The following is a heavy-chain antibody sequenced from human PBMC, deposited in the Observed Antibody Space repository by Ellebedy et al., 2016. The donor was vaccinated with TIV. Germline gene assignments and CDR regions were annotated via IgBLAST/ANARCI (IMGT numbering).Heavy chain of an antibody. J-gene: IGHJ5*02. CDR1: GYTFTSYG. CDR3: ARDRLSYCSSTSCYAGAFDP. V-gene: IGHV1-18*01. CDR2: ISDYNGNT. Sequence: ASVKVSCKASGYTFTSYGISWGRQAPGQGLEWRGWISDYNGNTNYAQKLQGRVTMTTDTSTSTAYMELRSLRSDDTAVYYCARDRLSYCSSTSCYAGAFDPWGQGILVTVSS. D-gene: IGHD2-2*01.